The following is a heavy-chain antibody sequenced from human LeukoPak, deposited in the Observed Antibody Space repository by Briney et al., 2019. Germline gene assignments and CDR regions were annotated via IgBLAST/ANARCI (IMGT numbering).Heavy chain of an antibody. V-gene: IGHV3-74*01. CDR3: ARARRMGDGGDY. Sequence: GGSLRLSCAASGLTFSNYWIHWVRQAPGEGLVWVSRINTDGTTTSYADSVKGRFTISRDNSKNTLYLQMNSLRAEDTAVYYCARARRMGDGGDYWGQGTLVTVSS. D-gene: IGHD3-16*01. CDR1: GLTFSNYW. J-gene: IGHJ4*02. CDR2: INTDGTTT.